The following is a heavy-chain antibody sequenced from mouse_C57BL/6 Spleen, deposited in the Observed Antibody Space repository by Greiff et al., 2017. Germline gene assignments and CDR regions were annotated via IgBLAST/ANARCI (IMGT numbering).Heavy chain of an antibody. Sequence: VQLQQSGPELVKPGASVKISCKASGYTFTDYYINWVKQRPGQGLEWIGWIFPGSGSTYYNEKFKGKATLSVDKSSSTAYMLLSSLTAEDSAVYFCARYIDYDAGYAMDYWGQGTSVTVSS. V-gene: IGHV1-75*01. J-gene: IGHJ4*01. CDR2: IFPGSGST. D-gene: IGHD2-4*01. CDR1: GYTFTDYY. CDR3: ARYIDYDAGYAMDY.